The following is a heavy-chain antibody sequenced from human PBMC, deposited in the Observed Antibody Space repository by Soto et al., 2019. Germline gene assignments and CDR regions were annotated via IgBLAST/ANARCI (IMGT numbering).Heavy chain of an antibody. CDR2: INPNSGGT. CDR1: GYTFTGYY. D-gene: IGHD3-22*01. V-gene: IGHV1-2*04. J-gene: IGHJ4*02. CDR3: ARDRYYDSSGYPAYYFDY. Sequence: ASVKVSCKASGYTFTGYYMHWVRQAPGQGLEWMGWINPNSGGTNYAQKFQGWVTMTRDTSISTAYMELSRLRSDDTAVYYCARDRYYDSSGYPAYYFDYWGQGTLVTVPQ.